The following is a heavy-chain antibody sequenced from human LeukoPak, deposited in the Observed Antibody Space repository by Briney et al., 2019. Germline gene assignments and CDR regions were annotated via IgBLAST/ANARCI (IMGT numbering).Heavy chain of an antibody. D-gene: IGHD3-22*01. V-gene: IGHV1-2*06. CDR1: GYTFTGYY. J-gene: IGHJ3*02. CDR3: ARAYDSGGYAFDI. CDR2: INPNSGGT. Sequence: GASVKVSCKASGYTFTGYYMHWVRQAPGQGLEWMGRINPNSGGTNYAQKFQGRVTMTRDTSISTAYMELSRLRSGDTAVYYCARAYDSGGYAFDIWGQGTMVTVSS.